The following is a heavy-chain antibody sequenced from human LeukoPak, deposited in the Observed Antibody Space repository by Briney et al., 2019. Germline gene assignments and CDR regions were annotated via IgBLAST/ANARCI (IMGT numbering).Heavy chain of an antibody. J-gene: IGHJ4*02. CDR2: IYPGDSDT. D-gene: IGHD6-19*01. CDR1: GYRFITYW. CDR3: ARHLSIAVVADRRFDS. V-gene: IGHV5-51*01. Sequence: GESLKISCKGSGYRFITYWIGWVRQMPGKGLELMGIIYPGDSDTRYSPSFQGQVTISADKSISTAYLQWSSLKASDTAMYYCARHLSIAVVADRRFDSWGQGTLVTVSS.